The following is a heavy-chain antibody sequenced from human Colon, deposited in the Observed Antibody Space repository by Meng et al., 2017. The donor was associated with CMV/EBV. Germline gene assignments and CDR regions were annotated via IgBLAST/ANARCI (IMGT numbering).Heavy chain of an antibody. V-gene: IGHV3-73*01. CDR3: SRRWEGVGNYYFD. CDR1: GFILTDHY. D-gene: IGHD3/OR15-3a*01. CDR2: IKTRAHNYAT. J-gene: IGHJ4*02. Sequence: GESLKISCAGSGFILTDHYIDWVRQAPGKGLEWLGRIKTRAHNYATAYAASVNGRFTISRDDAKNTAYLLINGLRPDDTAMYYCSRRWEGVGNYYFDWGPGTPVTVSS.